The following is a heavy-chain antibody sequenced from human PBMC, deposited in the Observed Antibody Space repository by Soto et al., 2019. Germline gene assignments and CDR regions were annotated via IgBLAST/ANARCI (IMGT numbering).Heavy chain of an antibody. J-gene: IGHJ4*02. CDR2: ISGSGGST. V-gene: IGHV3-23*01. CDR3: AKVPFIVLTRTTYYFDY. CDR1: GFTFSSYA. D-gene: IGHD2-8*01. Sequence: VQLLESGGGLVQPGGSLRLSCAASGFTFSSYAMSWVRQAPGKGLEWVSAISGSGGSTYYADSVKGRFTISRDNSKNTLYLQMNSLRAEDTAVYYCAKVPFIVLTRTTYYFDYWGQGTLVTVSS.